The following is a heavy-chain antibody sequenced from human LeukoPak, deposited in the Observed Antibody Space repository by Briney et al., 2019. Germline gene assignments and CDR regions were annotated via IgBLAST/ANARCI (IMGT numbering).Heavy chain of an antibody. Sequence: ASVKVSCKASGYTFTSYDINWVRQATGQGLEWMGWMNPNSGNTGYAQKFQGRVTMTRNTFISTAYMELSSLRSEDTAVYYCARGEALYYYYYGMDVWGQGTTVTVSS. V-gene: IGHV1-8*01. CDR1: GYTFTSYD. CDR3: ARGEALYYYYYGMDV. CDR2: MNPNSGNT. J-gene: IGHJ6*02.